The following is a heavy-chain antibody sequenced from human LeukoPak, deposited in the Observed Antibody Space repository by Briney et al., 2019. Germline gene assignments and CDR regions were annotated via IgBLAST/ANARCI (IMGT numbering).Heavy chain of an antibody. Sequence: SETLSLTCTVSGGSISSSRYYWGWIRQPPGKGQEWIGGIYYSGSTYYNPSLKSRVTISVDTSKNQFSLKLSSVTAADTAVYYCAIHSNHGMITFGGVIGNFDYWGQGTLVTVSS. D-gene: IGHD3-16*01. CDR3: AIHSNHGMITFGGVIGNFDY. V-gene: IGHV4-39*01. CDR2: IYYSGST. J-gene: IGHJ4*02. CDR1: GGSISSSRYY.